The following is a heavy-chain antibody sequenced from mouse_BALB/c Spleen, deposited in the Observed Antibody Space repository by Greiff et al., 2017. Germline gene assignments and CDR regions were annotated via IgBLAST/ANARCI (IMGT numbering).Heavy chain of an antibody. D-gene: IGHD1-2*01. CDR1: GFTFSSYA. J-gene: IGHJ4*01. CDR2: ISSGGST. Sequence: EVKLVESGGGLVKPGGSLKLSCAASGFTFSSYAMSWVRQTPEKRLEWVASISSGGSTYYPDSVKGRFTISRDNARNILYLQMSSLRSEDTAMYYCARGRGFITTVYYAMDYWGQGTSVTVSS. V-gene: IGHV5-6-5*01. CDR3: ARGRGFITTVYYAMDY.